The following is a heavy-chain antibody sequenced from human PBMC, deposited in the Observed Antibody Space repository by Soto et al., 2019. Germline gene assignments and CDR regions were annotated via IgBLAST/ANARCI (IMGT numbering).Heavy chain of an antibody. CDR1: GGSISSSSYY. Sequence: SETLSLTCTVSGGSISSSSYYWGWIRQPPGKGLEWIGSIYYSGSTYYNPSLKSRVTISVDTSKNQFSLKLSSVTAADTAVYYCARHLAYSLVRYGMDVWGQGTTVTVSS. CDR3: ARHLAYSLVRYGMDV. V-gene: IGHV4-39*01. J-gene: IGHJ6*02. CDR2: IYYSGST. D-gene: IGHD2-21*01.